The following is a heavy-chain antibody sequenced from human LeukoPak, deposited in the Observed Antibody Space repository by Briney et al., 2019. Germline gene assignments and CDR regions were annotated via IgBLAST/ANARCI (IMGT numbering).Heavy chain of an antibody. J-gene: IGHJ4*02. CDR3: AKEGMIRGVIDY. CDR1: GASISPSY. Sequence: SETLSLTCTVSGASISPSYWSWIRQPAGKGLEWIGHIYISGSINYNPSLKSRVTMSLDTSKSQLSLKLNSVTAADTAVYYCAKEGMIRGVIDYWGQGALVTVSS. V-gene: IGHV4-4*07. CDR2: IYISGSI. D-gene: IGHD3-10*01.